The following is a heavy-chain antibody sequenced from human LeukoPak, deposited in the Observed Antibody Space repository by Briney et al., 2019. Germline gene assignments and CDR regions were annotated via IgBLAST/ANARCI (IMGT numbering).Heavy chain of an antibody. CDR3: ARDGMTYGRHFDY. Sequence: GGSLRLSCEASGFSFSSYEMNWVRQAPGKGLEWVSSVSSSGGSLEYADSVRGRFTISRDDAKNSLYLQMKSLRAEDTAVYYCARDGMTYGRHFDYWGQGILVTVSS. J-gene: IGHJ4*02. CDR2: VSSSGGSL. CDR1: GFSFSSYE. V-gene: IGHV3-48*03. D-gene: IGHD3-10*01.